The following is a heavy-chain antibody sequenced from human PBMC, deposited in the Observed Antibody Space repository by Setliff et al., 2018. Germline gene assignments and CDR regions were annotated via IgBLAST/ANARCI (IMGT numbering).Heavy chain of an antibody. D-gene: IGHD3-3*01. CDR1: GGSISSGGYY. CDR3: ARGAYYDFWSGYYMDY. CDR2: IYYSGST. V-gene: IGHV4-31*03. J-gene: IGHJ4*02. Sequence: SETLSLTCTVSGGSISSGGYYWSWIRQHPGKGLEWIGYIYYSGSTYYNPSLKSRVTISVDTSKNQFSLKLSSVTAADTAVYYCARGAYYDFWSGYYMDYWGQGTLVTVSS.